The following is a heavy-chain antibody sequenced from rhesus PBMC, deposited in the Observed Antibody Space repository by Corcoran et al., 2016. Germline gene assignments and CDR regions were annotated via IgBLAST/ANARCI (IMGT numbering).Heavy chain of an antibody. D-gene: IGHD6-13*01. Sequence: EVQLVESGGGLAKPGGSLRLSCAASGFTFSSYWMNWVRQTPGKGLEWISAINSGGGNAYYAGSVEGRLTIYRDNSKNALSLQMNSLRAEDTAVYYCAKVKYGSWSSFDYWGQGVLVTVSS. CDR1: GFTFSSYW. J-gene: IGHJ4*01. V-gene: IGHV3S42*01. CDR3: AKVKYGSWSSFDY. CDR2: INSGGGNA.